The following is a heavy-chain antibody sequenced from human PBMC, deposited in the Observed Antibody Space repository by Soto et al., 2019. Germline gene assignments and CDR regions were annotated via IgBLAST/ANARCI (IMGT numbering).Heavy chain of an antibody. Sequence: ASVKVSCKASGYTFTGYFIHWVRQAPGQGLEWMGWINANSGGTNYGQKFQGRVTMTRDTSISTAYMELSRLTSDDSALYFCASAPDYYDSSVSYWGIDHWGQGTLVTVSS. CDR1: GYTFTGYF. J-gene: IGHJ4*02. V-gene: IGHV1-2*02. D-gene: IGHD3-22*01. CDR3: ASAPDYYDSSVSYWGIDH. CDR2: INANSGGT.